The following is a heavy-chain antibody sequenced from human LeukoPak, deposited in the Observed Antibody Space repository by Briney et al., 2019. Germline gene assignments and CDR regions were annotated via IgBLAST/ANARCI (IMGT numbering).Heavy chain of an antibody. CDR1: GGTFSSYA. J-gene: IGHJ5*02. Sequence: ASVKVSCKASGGTFSSYAISWVRQAPGQGLGWMGGIIPIFCTANYAQKFQGRVTITTDESTSTAYMELSSLRSEDTAVYYCAREDYCSSTSCYGSWFDPWGQGTLVTVSS. D-gene: IGHD2-2*01. CDR2: IIPIFCTA. CDR3: AREDYCSSTSCYGSWFDP. V-gene: IGHV1-69*05.